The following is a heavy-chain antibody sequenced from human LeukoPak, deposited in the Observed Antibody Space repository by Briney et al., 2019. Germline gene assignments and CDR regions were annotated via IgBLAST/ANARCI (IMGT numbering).Heavy chain of an antibody. CDR2: IIPIFGTA. D-gene: IGHD2-2*01. Sequence: SVKVSCKASGGTFSSYAISWVRQAPGQGLEWMGGIIPIFGTANYAQKFQGRVTTTADESTSTAYMELSSLRSEDTAVYYCARAPSPRYCSSTSCPYYYYYMDVWGKGTTVTVSS. V-gene: IGHV1-69*13. CDR1: GGTFSSYA. J-gene: IGHJ6*03. CDR3: ARAPSPRYCSSTSCPYYYYYMDV.